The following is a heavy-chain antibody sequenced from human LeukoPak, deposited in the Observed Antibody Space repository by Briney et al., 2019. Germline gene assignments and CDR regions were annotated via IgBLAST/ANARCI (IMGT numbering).Heavy chain of an antibody. CDR2: INPNSGGT. J-gene: IGHJ4*02. Sequence: ASVKVSCKASGYTFTGYYMHWVRQAPGQGLEWMGRINPNSGGTNYAQKFQGRVTMTRDTSISAAYMELSRLRSDDTAVYYCARVRFAYGSGSYPYWGQGTLVTVSS. V-gene: IGHV1-2*06. CDR3: ARVRFAYGSGSYPY. CDR1: GYTFTGYY. D-gene: IGHD3-10*01.